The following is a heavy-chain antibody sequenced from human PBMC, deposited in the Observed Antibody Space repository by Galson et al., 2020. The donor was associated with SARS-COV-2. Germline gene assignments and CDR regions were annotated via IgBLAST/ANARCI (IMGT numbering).Heavy chain of an antibody. V-gene: IGHV3-30*16. D-gene: IGHD5-12*01. Sequence: GGSLRLSCAASGFTFSSYAMHWVRQAPGKGLEWVAVISYDGSNKYYADSVKGRFTISRDNSKNTLYLQMNSLRAEDTAVYYCAREGMATNDAFDIWGQGKMVTVSS. CDR1: GFTFSSYA. J-gene: IGHJ3*02. CDR3: AREGMATNDAFDI. CDR2: ISYDGSNK.